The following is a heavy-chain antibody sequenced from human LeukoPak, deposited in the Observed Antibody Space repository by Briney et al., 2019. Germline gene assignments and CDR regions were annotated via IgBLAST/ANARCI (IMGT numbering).Heavy chain of an antibody. CDR3: AKTLHYYDSSGYFDY. J-gene: IGHJ4*02. V-gene: IGHV3-30-3*02. D-gene: IGHD3-22*01. CDR1: GFTFSSYA. CDR2: ISCDGSNK. Sequence: GRSLRLSCAASGFTFSSYAMHWVRQAPGKGLEWVAVISCDGSNKYYADSVKGRFTISRDNSKNTLYLQMNSLRAEDTAVYYCAKTLHYYDSSGYFDYWGQGTLVTVSS.